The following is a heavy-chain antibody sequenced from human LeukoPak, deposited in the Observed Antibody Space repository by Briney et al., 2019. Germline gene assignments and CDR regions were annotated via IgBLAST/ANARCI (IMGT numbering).Heavy chain of an antibody. D-gene: IGHD3-9*01. J-gene: IGHJ5*02. CDR2: IYYTGST. V-gene: IGHV4-59*01. CDR1: GGSISSYY. Sequence: SETLSLTCTVSGGSISSYYWSWIRQPPGKGLEWIGYIYYTGSTNYNPSLKSRVTISVDTSKNQFSLKLSPVTAADTAVYYCATLTGYSSESWFDPWGQGILVTVSS. CDR3: ATLTGYSSESWFDP.